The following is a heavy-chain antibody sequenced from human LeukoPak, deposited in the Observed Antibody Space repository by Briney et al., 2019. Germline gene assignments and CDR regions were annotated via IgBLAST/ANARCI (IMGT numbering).Heavy chain of an antibody. D-gene: IGHD2-15*01. CDR1: GSTFSNAW. CDR3: TTDPGIVVVVAVP. J-gene: IGHJ5*01. Sequence: GGSLRLSCAASGSTFSNAWMSWVRQAPGKGLEWVGRIKSKSDGCTTDYAGAGKGRFTISPYHSKNPLSLQMNSLKPEHTAVYYCTTDPGIVVVVAVPWGQGTLVTVSS. V-gene: IGHV3-15*01. CDR2: IKSKSDGCTT.